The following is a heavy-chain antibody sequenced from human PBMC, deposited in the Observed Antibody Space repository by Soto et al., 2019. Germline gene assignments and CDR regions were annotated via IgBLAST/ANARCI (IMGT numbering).Heavy chain of an antibody. J-gene: IGHJ4*02. D-gene: IGHD6-6*01. CDR2: ISPSGTT. Sequence: QLQLQESGSGLVKPSRTLSLTCIVSGGSISSGDYSWNWIRQPPGKGLQWIGYISPSGTTYYNPSLKSRVTISLDRSKNHFSLTLSSVTAADTAVYYCARSTARVRQYFDSWGQGTLVTVSS. CDR1: GGSISSGDYS. CDR3: ARSTARVRQYFDS. V-gene: IGHV4-30-2*01.